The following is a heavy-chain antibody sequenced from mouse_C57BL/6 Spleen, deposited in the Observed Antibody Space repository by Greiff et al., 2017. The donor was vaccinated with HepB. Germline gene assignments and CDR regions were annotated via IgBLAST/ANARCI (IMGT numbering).Heavy chain of an antibody. D-gene: IGHD1-1*01. V-gene: IGHV5-4*01. CDR1: GFTFSSYA. CDR3: AREITTVVPFAY. J-gene: IGHJ3*01. Sequence: EVKLVESGGGLVKPGGSLKLSCAASGFTFSSYAMSWVRQTPEKRLEWVATISDGGSYTYYPDNVKGRFTISRDNAKNNLYLQMSHLKSEDTAMYYCAREITTVVPFAYWGQGTLVTVSA. CDR2: ISDGGSYT.